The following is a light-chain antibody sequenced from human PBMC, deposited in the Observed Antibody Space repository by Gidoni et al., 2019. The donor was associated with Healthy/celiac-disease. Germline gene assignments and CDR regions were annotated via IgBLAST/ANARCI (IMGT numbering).Light chain of an antibody. V-gene: IGKV1-8*01. CDR2: AAS. Sequence: AIRLTQSPSSFSASTGDRVTITCRASQCISSYLVWYQQKPGKAPKLLIYAASTLQSGVPSRFSGSGSGTDFTLTISSLQSEDFATYYCQQYYSNPHTFGGGTKVEIK. J-gene: IGKJ4*01. CDR1: QCISSY. CDR3: QQYYSNPHT.